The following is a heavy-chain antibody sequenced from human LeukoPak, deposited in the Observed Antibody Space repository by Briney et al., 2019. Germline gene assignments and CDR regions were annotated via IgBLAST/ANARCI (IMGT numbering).Heavy chain of an antibody. D-gene: IGHD3-10*01. V-gene: IGHV3-23*01. CDR1: GFTFSTYA. Sequence: GGSLRLSCAASGFTFSTYAMSWVRQAPGKGLEWVSGLSGSGGSTNYADSVKGRFTISRDNSKNTLYLQMLSLRAEDTAVYYCANELKHYFGSGTYYIPYYGMDVWGQGTTVTVSS. CDR2: LSGSGGST. CDR3: ANELKHYFGSGTYYIPYYGMDV. J-gene: IGHJ6*02.